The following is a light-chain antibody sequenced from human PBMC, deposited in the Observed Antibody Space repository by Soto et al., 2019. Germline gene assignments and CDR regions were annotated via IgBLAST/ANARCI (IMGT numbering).Light chain of an antibody. CDR2: GSS. CDR3: QQYGSSPGLFT. Sequence: EIVLTQSPGTLSLSPGERATPSCRASQSVSSNYLAWYQQKAGQAPRLLIYGSSSRATGIPDRFSGSGSGTDFTLAISRLEPEDFAVYFCQQYGSSPGLFTFGPGSKVDFK. J-gene: IGKJ3*01. V-gene: IGKV3-20*01. CDR1: QSVSSNY.